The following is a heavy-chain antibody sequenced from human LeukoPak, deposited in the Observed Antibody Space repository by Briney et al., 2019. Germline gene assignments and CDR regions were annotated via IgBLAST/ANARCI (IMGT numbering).Heavy chain of an antibody. D-gene: IGHD3-10*01. CDR2: IWYDGSNK. CDR1: GFTFSSYG. J-gene: IGHJ4*02. Sequence: GGSLSLSCAASGFTFSSYGMHWVRQAPGKGLEWVAVIWYDGSNKYYADSVKGRFTISRDNSKNTLYLQMNSLRAEDTAVYYCARSGLFYGSGSHFDYWGQGTLVTVSS. CDR3: ARSGLFYGSGSHFDY. V-gene: IGHV3-33*01.